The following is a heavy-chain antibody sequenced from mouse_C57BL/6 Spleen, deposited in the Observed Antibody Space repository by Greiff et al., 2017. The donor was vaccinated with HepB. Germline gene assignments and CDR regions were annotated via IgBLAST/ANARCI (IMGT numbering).Heavy chain of an antibody. CDR2: ISSGGSYT. Sequence: EVKLQESGGDLVKPGGSLKLSCAASGFTFSSYGMSWVRQTPDKRLEWVATISSGGSYTYYPDSVKGRFTISRDNAKNTLYLQMSSLKSEDTAMYYCARLPYGSSYEAWFAYWGQGTLVTVSA. CDR1: GFTFSSYG. CDR3: ARLPYGSSYEAWFAY. V-gene: IGHV5-6*01. D-gene: IGHD1-1*01. J-gene: IGHJ3*01.